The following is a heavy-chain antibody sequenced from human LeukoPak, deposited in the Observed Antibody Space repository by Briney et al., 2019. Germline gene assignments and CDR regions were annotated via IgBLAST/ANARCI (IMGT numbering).Heavy chain of an antibody. CDR1: GGSISSYY. Sequence: PSETLSLTCTVSGGSISSYYWSWIRQPAGKGLEWIGRIYTSGSTNYNPSLKSRVTMSVDTSKNQFSLKLSSVTAADTAVYYCARHKKTYYDFWSGYYSWFDPWGQGTLVTVSS. J-gene: IGHJ5*02. V-gene: IGHV4-4*07. D-gene: IGHD3-3*01. CDR2: IYTSGST. CDR3: ARHKKTYYDFWSGYYSWFDP.